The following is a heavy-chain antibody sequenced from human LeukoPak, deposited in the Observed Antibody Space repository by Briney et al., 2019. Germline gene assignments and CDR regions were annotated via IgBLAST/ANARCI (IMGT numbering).Heavy chain of an antibody. Sequence: GGSLRLSCAASGFTFSSYGMHWVRQAPGKGLEWVAVIWYDGSNKYYADSVKGRFTISRDNSKNTLYLQMNSLRAEDTAVYYCARVLRDYDSRAYDAFDIWGQGTMVTVSS. CDR3: ARVLRDYDSRAYDAFDI. J-gene: IGHJ3*02. V-gene: IGHV3-33*01. D-gene: IGHD3-22*01. CDR1: GFTFSSYG. CDR2: IWYDGSNK.